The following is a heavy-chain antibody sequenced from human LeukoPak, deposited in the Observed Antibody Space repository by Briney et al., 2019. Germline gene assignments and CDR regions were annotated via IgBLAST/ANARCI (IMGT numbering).Heavy chain of an antibody. J-gene: IGHJ4*02. CDR3: AKQLGYCSDGSCYFPY. CDR1: GFTFSSSA. V-gene: IGHV3-23*01. Sequence: GGSLRLSCAASGFTFSSSAMSWVRQAPGKGLEWVPTISNNGGYTYYADSVQGRFTISRDNSKSTLCLQMNSLRAEDTAVYYCAKQLGYCSDGSCYFPYWGQGTLVTVSS. D-gene: IGHD2-15*01. CDR2: ISNNGGYT.